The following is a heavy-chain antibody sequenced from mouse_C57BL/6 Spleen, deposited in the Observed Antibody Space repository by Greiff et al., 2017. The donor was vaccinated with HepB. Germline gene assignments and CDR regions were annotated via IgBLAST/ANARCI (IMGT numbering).Heavy chain of an antibody. CDR1: GFTFSSYA. V-gene: IGHV5-9-1*02. D-gene: IGHD2-1*01. J-gene: IGHJ2*01. Sequence: EVQGVESGEGLVKPGGSLKLSCAASGFTFSSYAMSWVRQTPEKRLEWVAYISSGGDYIYYADTVKGRFTISRDNARNTLYLQMSSLKSEDTAMYYCTRALYYGNPYFDYWGQGTTLTVSS. CDR3: TRALYYGNPYFDY. CDR2: ISSGGDYI.